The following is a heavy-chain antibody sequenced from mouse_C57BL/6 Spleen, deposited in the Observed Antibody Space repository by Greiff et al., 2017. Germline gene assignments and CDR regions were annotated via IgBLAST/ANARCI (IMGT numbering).Heavy chain of an antibody. CDR1: GYTFTDYD. CDR3: ARNFDY. V-gene: IGHV1-15*01. J-gene: IGHJ2*01. Sequence: QVQLQQSGAELVRPGASVTLSCKASGYTFTDYDMHWVKQTPVHGLEWIGMIHPNSGSPHYNEKVKSKATLTVDKSSSTAYMQLSSLTSEDSAVYYCARNFDYWGQGTTLTVSS. CDR2: IHPNSGSP.